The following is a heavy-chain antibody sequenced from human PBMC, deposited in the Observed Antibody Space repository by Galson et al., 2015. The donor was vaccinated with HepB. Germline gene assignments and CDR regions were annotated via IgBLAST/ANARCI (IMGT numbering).Heavy chain of an antibody. V-gene: IGHV3-48*01. CDR1: GFTFSSYS. CDR3: ARDRRDFWSGYRMGDWFDP. D-gene: IGHD3-3*01. CDR2: ISSSSSTI. Sequence: SLRLSCAASGFTFSSYSMNWVRQAPGKGLEWVSYISSSSSTIYYADSVKGRFTISRDNAKNSLYLQMNSLRAEDTAVYYCARDRRDFWSGYRMGDWFDPWGQGTLVTVSS. J-gene: IGHJ5*02.